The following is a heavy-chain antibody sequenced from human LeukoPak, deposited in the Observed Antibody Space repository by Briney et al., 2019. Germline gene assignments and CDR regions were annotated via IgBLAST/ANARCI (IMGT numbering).Heavy chain of an antibody. J-gene: IGHJ4*02. CDR3: ARDILVVGATLYFDL. D-gene: IGHD1-26*01. CDR2: IHSSGST. CDR1: GGSITTYY. V-gene: IGHV4-59*01. Sequence: SETLSLTCTVSGGSITTYYWSWIRQPPGKGLEWIGNIHSSGSTYYNPSLESRVTVSIDTSKNQFSLKLNSVTAADTAVYYCARDILVVGATLYFDLWGQGTVVTVS.